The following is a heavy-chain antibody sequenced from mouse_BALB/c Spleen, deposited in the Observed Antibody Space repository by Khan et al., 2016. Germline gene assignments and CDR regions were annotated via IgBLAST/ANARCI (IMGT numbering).Heavy chain of an antibody. V-gene: IGHV3-2*02. J-gene: IGHJ4*01. CDR1: GYSITSDYA. CDR2: ISYSGST. Sequence: EVQLQESGPGLVKPSQSLSLTCTVTGYSITSDYAWNWIRQFPENRLEWMGYISYSGSTSYNPSLKSRISITRDTSKNPFFLQLNSVTSENTATYYCARSDYGDKDAMYYWGQGTTVTVSS. D-gene: IGHD1-1*01. CDR3: ARSDYGDKDAMYY.